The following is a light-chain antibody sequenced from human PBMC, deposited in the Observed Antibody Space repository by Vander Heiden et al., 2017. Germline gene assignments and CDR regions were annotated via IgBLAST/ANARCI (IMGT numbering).Light chain of an antibody. CDR3: PQLDDWPLYT. J-gene: IGKJ2*01. V-gene: IGKV3-11*01. CDR1: RSVVSY. Sequence: EIVLTQSPATLSLSPGGRATLSCRASRSVVSYLAWYPQKPGYPPRLLIFDASNRATGIPASFTGSRSRTDFTLTISSLEMEAIPVYSCPQLDDWPLYTFGQGTKMEIK. CDR2: DAS.